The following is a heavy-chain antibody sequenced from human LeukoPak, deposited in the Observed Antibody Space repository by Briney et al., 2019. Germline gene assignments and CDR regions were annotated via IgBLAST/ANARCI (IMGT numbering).Heavy chain of an antibody. CDR2: INPNSGGT. V-gene: IGHV1-2*02. J-gene: IGHJ4*02. Sequence: ASVNDSCKASGYTFTGYFMHWVRQAPGKGLEWMGWINPNSGGTSFLQNFQGRVTMTRDTSISTAYMDLSRLRSDDTAVYYCARGRPGDYFDNYGQGTVATVSS. CDR1: GYTFTGYF. CDR3: ARGRPGDYFDN. D-gene: IGHD6-25*01.